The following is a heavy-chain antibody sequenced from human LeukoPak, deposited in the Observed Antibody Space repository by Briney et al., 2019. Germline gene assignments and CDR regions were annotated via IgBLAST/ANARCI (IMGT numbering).Heavy chain of an antibody. CDR1: GYRYTSNW. Sequence: LGESLKISCKGSGYRYTSNWIAWVRQMPGKGLEFMGIIYPSDSDTRYSPPFQGQVTISVDKSISTAYLQWSSLKPSDTAIYYCARRTTLYYFDSWGQGTLVTVSS. CDR2: IYPSDSDT. J-gene: IGHJ4*02. CDR3: ARRTTLYYFDS. V-gene: IGHV5-51*01. D-gene: IGHD1/OR15-1a*01.